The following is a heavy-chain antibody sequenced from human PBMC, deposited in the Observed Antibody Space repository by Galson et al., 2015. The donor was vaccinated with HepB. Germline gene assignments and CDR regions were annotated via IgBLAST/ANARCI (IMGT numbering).Heavy chain of an antibody. V-gene: IGHV3-33*01. CDR2: FYADGSNK. CDR3: ARDTDTSTYYGSFDP. Sequence: SLRLSCAGSGFTFSHYGIHWVRQAPGKGLEWVAVFYADGSNKYYADSVKGRFTISRDISKSTVYLQMNSLRTEDTAVYYRARDTDTSTYYGSFDPWGQGTLVSVSS. D-gene: IGHD3-22*01. CDR1: GFTFSHYG. J-gene: IGHJ5*02.